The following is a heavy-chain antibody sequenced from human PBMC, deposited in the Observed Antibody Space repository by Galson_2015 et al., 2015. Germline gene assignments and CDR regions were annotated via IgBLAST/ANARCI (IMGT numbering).Heavy chain of an antibody. D-gene: IGHD1-7*01. V-gene: IGHV2-26*01. CDR3: ARIGTGSGASVFDY. J-gene: IGHJ4*02. Sequence: PALVKPTQTLTLTCTVSGFSLSNARMGVSWIRQPPGKALEWLAHIFSNDEKSYSTSLKSRLTISKDTSKSQVVLTMTNMDPVDTATYYCARIGTGSGASVFDYWGQGTLVTVSS. CDR1: GFSLSNARMG. CDR2: IFSNDEK.